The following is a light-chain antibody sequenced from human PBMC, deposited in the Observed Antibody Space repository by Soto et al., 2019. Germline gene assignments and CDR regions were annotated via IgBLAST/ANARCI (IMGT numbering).Light chain of an antibody. Sequence: VDRVAMTCRAIQVISSALAWYQQKPGKAPKLLIYDASSLESVVPSRFSGSGFGTEFTLTISGLQPDDFATYYSQPYSRFSGFGPVTKVDIK. CDR3: QPYSRFSG. CDR1: QVISSA. V-gene: IGKV1-13*02. CDR2: DAS. J-gene: IGKJ3*01.